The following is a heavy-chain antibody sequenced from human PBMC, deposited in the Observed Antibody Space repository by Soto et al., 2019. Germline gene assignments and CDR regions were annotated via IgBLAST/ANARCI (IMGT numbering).Heavy chain of an antibody. CDR1: GFSLTSNGVG. CDR3: AYSRWAPKSGDFDS. V-gene: IGHV2-5*01. Sequence: SGPTLVNPTQTLTLTCTFSGFSLTSNGVGVGWIRQPPGEAPEWLALIYWNDDERYNSALKSRLTITKDTSNNQVVLTMTNMDLGATPTYSGAYSRWAPKSGDFDSGGPVILVTFAS. J-gene: IGHJ4*02. CDR2: IYWNDDE. D-gene: IGHD1-26*01.